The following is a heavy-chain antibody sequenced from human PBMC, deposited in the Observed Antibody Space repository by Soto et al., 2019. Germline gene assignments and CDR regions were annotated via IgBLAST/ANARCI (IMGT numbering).Heavy chain of an antibody. V-gene: IGHV1-69*01. Sequence: QVQLVQSGSEVKKPGSSVKVSCKAAGGTLSDYVISWVRQGPAQGFEWMGGFIPTLRTANYPQRFQGRVTITADEFTGTVYMELYSLRSDDTAVYYCATRRRGMYYFPATSWGQGTLVTVSS. D-gene: IGHD2-8*01. CDR2: FIPTLRTA. CDR3: ATRRRGMYYFPATS. J-gene: IGHJ4*02. CDR1: GGTLSDYV.